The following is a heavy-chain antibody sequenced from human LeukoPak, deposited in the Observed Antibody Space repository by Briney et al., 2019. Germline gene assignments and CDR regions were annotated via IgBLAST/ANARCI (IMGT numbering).Heavy chain of an antibody. J-gene: IGHJ6*02. CDR2: IYYSGST. Sequence: KTSETLSLTCTVSGGSISSSSYYWGWIRQPPGKGLEWIGSIYYSGSTYYNPSLKSRVTISVDTSKNQFSLNLSSVTAADTAVYYCARGERPGYCSSTSCSDYYYYAMDVWGQGTTVTVSS. CDR1: GGSISSSSYY. CDR3: ARGERPGYCSSTSCSDYYYYAMDV. D-gene: IGHD2-2*01. V-gene: IGHV4-39*01.